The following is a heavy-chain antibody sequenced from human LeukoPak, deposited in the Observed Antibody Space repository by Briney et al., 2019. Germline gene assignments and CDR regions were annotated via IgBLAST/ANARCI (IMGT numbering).Heavy chain of an antibody. CDR1: GFTFSNYW. J-gene: IGHJ6*03. CDR2: MNQDVSEM. Sequence: GGSLRLSCTASGFTFSNYWMSWVRQAPGKGLEWVTDMNQDVSEMYYVDSVKGRFTISRDNAKNSLYLQMNSLRAEDTAVYYCARRGYDTLTGYHNVQYYYFYMDVWGKGTTVTVSS. D-gene: IGHD3-9*01. V-gene: IGHV3-7*01. CDR3: ARRGYDTLTGYHNVQYYYFYMDV.